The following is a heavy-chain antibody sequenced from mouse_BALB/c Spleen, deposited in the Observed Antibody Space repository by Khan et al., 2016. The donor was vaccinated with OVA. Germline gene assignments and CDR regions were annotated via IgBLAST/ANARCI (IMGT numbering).Heavy chain of an antibody. J-gene: IGHJ3*01. CDR1: GYSITSGYY. D-gene: IGHD2-1*01. CDR2: ISYDGSN. CDR3: ASKSYGKGAY. V-gene: IGHV3-6*02. Sequence: EVQLQESGPGLVKPSQSLSLTCSVTGYSITSGYYWSWIRQFPGNRLEWMGYISYDGSNNYNPSLKNRISITRDTSKKQFFLKLNSVTTVDTATYYCASKSYGKGAYWGQGNLVTVSA.